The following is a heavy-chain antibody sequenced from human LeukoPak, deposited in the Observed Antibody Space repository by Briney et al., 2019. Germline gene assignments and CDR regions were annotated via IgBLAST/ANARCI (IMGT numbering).Heavy chain of an antibody. D-gene: IGHD2-21*02. CDR3: ARDGGHIVVVTAIYYFDH. Sequence: ASVKVSCKASGYAFTSYYMHWVRQAPGQGLEWMGIINPSGGSTSYAQKFQGRVTMTRDTSTSTVYMELSSLRSEDTAVYYCARDGGHIVVVTAIYYFDHWGQGTLVTVSS. V-gene: IGHV1-46*01. CDR2: INPSGGST. J-gene: IGHJ4*02. CDR1: GYAFTSYY.